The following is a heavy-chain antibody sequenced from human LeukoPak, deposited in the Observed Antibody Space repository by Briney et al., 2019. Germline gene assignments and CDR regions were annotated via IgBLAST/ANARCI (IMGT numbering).Heavy chain of an antibody. V-gene: IGHV3-30-3*01. D-gene: IGHD2-15*01. CDR3: AMAGARIVVVVAATDDAFDI. Sequence: GGSLRLSCAASGFTFSNYAMHWVRQAPGKGLEWVAVISYDGNNKYYADSVKGRFTISRDNSKNTLYLQMNSLRAEDTAVYYCAMAGARIVVVVAATDDAFDIWGQGTMVTVSS. CDR2: ISYDGNNK. CDR1: GFTFSNYA. J-gene: IGHJ3*02.